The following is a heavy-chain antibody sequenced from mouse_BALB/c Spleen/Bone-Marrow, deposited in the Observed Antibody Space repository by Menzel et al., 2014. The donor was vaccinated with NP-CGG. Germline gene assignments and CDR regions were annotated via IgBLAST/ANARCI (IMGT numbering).Heavy chain of an antibody. D-gene: IGHD2-12*01. V-gene: IGHV1S81*02. CDR2: INPSNGGT. CDR3: TRSRRAMDH. CDR1: GYTFTSYY. J-gene: IGHJ4*01. Sequence: SGAELVKPGASVKLSCKASGYTFTSYYMCWVKQRPGQGLEWIGEINPSNGGTNFNEKFKSKATLTVDKSSSTAYMSLSSLTSEDPAVYYCTRSRRAMDHWGQGTSVTVSS.